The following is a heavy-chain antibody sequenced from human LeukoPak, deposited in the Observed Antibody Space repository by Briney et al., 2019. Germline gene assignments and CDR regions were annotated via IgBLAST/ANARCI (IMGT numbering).Heavy chain of an antibody. Sequence: LPGGSLRLSCAASGFIFSRYGINWVRQAPGEGLEWVAGIQYDGSKQYYIDSVKGRFTISRDNSQNTVNLQMNSLRAEDTAVYYCVRDFQAKPAFDVWGQGTMVTVSS. CDR1: GFIFSRYG. CDR3: VRDFQAKPAFDV. V-gene: IGHV3-33*05. D-gene: IGHD1-14*01. J-gene: IGHJ3*01. CDR2: IQYDGSKQ.